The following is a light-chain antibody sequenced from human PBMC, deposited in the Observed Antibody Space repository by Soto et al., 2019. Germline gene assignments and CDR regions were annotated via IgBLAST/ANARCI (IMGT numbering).Light chain of an antibody. J-gene: IGKJ1*01. CDR3: KRYNSNSRT. CDR2: DAS. V-gene: IGKV1-5*01. Sequence: DIQLTQSPSTLSASVGDRVTITCRASQDIYSWVAWYQQKPGKAPKFLIYDASILQSGVPSRFSGSGSGTEFTLTISSLQPDDFATYYCKRYNSNSRTFGQGTRVDFK. CDR1: QDIYSW.